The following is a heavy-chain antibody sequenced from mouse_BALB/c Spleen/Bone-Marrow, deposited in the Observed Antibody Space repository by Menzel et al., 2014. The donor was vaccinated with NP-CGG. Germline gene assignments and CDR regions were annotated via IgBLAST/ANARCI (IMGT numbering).Heavy chain of an antibody. CDR1: GYAFTNYL. Sequence: QVQLKESGTELVRPGTSVKVSCKASGYAFTNYLIEWVKQRPGQGLEWIGVINPGSGGTNYNEKFKGKATLTADKSSSTAYMQLSSLTSDDSAVYFCARPLLRLQNAMDYWGQGTSVTVSS. V-gene: IGHV1-54*01. CDR2: INPGSGGT. CDR3: ARPLLRLQNAMDY. D-gene: IGHD1-2*01. J-gene: IGHJ4*01.